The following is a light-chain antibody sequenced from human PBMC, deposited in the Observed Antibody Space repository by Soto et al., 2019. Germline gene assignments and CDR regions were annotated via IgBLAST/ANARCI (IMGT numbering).Light chain of an antibody. CDR3: LQERGYPRT. CDR2: KAS. Sequence: DIQMTQSPSTLSGSVGDRVTITCRASQTISGWLAWYQQKPGKAPKLLIYKASTLKSGVPSRFSGSGSGTEFTLTISSLQPDDFATYYCLQERGYPRTFGQGTKV. CDR1: QTISGW. V-gene: IGKV1-5*03. J-gene: IGKJ1*01.